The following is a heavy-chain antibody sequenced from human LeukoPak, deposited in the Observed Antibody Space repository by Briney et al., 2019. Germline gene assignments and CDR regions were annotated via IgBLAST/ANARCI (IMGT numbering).Heavy chain of an antibody. CDR1: GGTFSSYA. D-gene: IGHD3-22*01. V-gene: IGHV1-18*01. J-gene: IGHJ4*02. Sequence: ASVKVSCKASGGTFSSYAISWVRQAPGQGLEWMGWISPYTGDTNHAQQFQGRVTMTTDTSTSTAYMELRSLRSDDTAVYYCARPYDSSGNDLGYWGQGTLVTVSS. CDR2: ISPYTGDT. CDR3: ARPYDSSGNDLGY.